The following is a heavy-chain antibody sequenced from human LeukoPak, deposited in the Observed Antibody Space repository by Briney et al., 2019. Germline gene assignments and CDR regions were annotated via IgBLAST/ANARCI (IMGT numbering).Heavy chain of an antibody. J-gene: IGHJ4*02. V-gene: IGHV3-30*02. D-gene: IGHD3-9*01. CDR2: IRFDGSYA. CDR3: ATNHPNGGGGRYFDWSPID. CDR1: GFTFRSYA. Sequence: QPGGSLRLTCAASGFTFRSYAMHWVRQAPGKGLEWLSFIRFDGSYAYYVDSVKGRFTCSRDNAKNSLHLQMNSLRVEDTAVYYCATNHPNGGGGRYFDWSPIDWGQGTLVTVSS.